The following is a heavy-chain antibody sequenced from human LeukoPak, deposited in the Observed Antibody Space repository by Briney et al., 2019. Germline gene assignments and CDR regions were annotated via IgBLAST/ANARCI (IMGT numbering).Heavy chain of an antibody. V-gene: IGHV1-18*01. CDR3: ALGDILTGYWAEHFVY. D-gene: IGHD3-9*01. CDR1: GYTFTTYG. CDR2: IYGYNGNT. Sequence: ASVKVSCKTSGYTFTTYGLTWVRQAPGQGLEWMGWIYGYNGNTNYAPKFQGRVTMTTDTSTKTAYMELKNLRSDDTAMYYCALGDILTGYWAEHFVYWGQGTLITVSS. J-gene: IGHJ4*02.